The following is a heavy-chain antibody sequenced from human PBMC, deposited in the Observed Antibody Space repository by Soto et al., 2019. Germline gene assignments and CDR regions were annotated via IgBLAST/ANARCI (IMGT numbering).Heavy chain of an antibody. J-gene: IGHJ4*02. Sequence: GGSLRLSCAASGFTFSRYAMSWVRQAPGKGLEWVSAISGCGGSTYYADSVKGRFTISRDNSKNTLYLQMNSLRAEDTAVYYCAKQEQQLVLKYYFDYWGQGTLVTVSS. CDR1: GFTFSRYA. D-gene: IGHD6-13*01. V-gene: IGHV3-23*01. CDR2: ISGCGGST. CDR3: AKQEQQLVLKYYFDY.